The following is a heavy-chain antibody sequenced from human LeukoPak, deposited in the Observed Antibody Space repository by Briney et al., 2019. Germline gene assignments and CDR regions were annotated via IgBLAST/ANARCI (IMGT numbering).Heavy chain of an antibody. CDR3: ARGPPFDP. J-gene: IGHJ5*02. CDR1: GFTFSNYG. Sequence: GGSLRLSCAASGFTFSNYGMHWVRQAPGKGLEWVALIRFDGTNKYYADSVKGRFTISRDNSKNTLYLQMNSLRDEDTAVYYCARGPPFDPWGQGTLVTVSS. CDR2: IRFDGTNK. V-gene: IGHV3-30*12.